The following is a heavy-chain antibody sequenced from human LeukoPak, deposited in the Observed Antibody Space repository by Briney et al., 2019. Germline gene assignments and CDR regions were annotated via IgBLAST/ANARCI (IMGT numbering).Heavy chain of an antibody. J-gene: IGHJ4*02. Sequence: SETLSLTCTVSGGSISSSSYYWGWIRQPPGKGLEWIGSIYYSGSTYYNPSLKSRVTISVDTSKNQFSLKLSSVTTADTAVYYCARSRGYSVTADYWGQGTLVTVSS. V-gene: IGHV4-39*01. D-gene: IGHD5-18*01. CDR3: ARSRGYSVTADY. CDR1: GGSISSSSYY. CDR2: IYYSGST.